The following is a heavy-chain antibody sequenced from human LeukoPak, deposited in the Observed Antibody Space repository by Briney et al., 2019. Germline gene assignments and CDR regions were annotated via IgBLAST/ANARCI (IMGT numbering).Heavy chain of an antibody. CDR1: GGSISSGSYY. D-gene: IGHD1-7*01. J-gene: IGHJ4*02. V-gene: IGHV4-61*10. CDR2: IYYSGST. CDR3: ARHISGNYGGYFDY. Sequence: SQTLSLTCTVSGGSISSGSYYWSWIRQPAGKGLEWIGYIYYSGSTNYNPSLKSRVTISVDTSKNQFSLKLSSVTAADTAVYYCARHISGNYGGYFDYWGQGTLVAVSS.